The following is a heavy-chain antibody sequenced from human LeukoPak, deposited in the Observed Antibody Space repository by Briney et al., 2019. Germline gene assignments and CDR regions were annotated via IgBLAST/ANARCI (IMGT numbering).Heavy chain of an antibody. D-gene: IGHD3-10*01. Sequence: PGGSLRLSCAASGFTFDDYAMHWVRQAPGKGLEWVSGISWNSGSIGYADSVKGRFTISRDNAKNSLYLQMNSLRAEDMAVYYCAGTLWFGELLNPNFDYWGQGTLVTVSS. CDR1: GFTFDDYA. CDR3: AGTLWFGELLNPNFDY. J-gene: IGHJ4*02. V-gene: IGHV3-9*03. CDR2: ISWNSGSI.